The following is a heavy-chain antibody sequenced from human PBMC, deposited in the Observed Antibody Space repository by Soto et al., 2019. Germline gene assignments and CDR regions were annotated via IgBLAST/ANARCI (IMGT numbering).Heavy chain of an antibody. CDR1: GFTFSSYA. V-gene: IGHV3-23*01. CDR3: AKSRLIVVVIAAHHNWFDP. J-gene: IGHJ5*02. D-gene: IGHD2-21*01. CDR2: ISGSGGST. Sequence: PGGSLRLSCAASGFTFSSYAMSWVRQAPGKGLEWVSAISGSGGSTYYADSVKGRFTISRDNSKNTLYLQMNSLRAEDTAVYYCAKSRLIVVVIAAHHNWFDPWGQGTLVTVSS.